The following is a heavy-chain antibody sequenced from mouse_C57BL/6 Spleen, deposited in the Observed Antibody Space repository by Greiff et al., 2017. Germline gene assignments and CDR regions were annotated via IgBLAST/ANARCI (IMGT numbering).Heavy chain of an antibody. D-gene: IGHD6-1*01. Sequence: VQLQQSGPELVKPGASVKISCKASGYAFSSSWMNWVKQRPGKGLEWIGRIYPGDGDTNYNGKFKGKATLTADKSSSTAYMQLSSLTSEDSAVYFCARSLNRYYAMDYWGQGTSVTVSS. V-gene: IGHV1-82*01. CDR3: ARSLNRYYAMDY. CDR1: GYAFSSSW. J-gene: IGHJ4*01. CDR2: IYPGDGDT.